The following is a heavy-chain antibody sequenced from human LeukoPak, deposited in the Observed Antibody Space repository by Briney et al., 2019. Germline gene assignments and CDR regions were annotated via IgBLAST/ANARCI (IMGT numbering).Heavy chain of an antibody. CDR1: GFTFSNIG. D-gene: IGHD2-15*01. J-gene: IGHJ4*02. CDR3: ARRFCRGGNCFGFALDN. V-gene: IGHV3-23*01. Sequence: GGPLRLSCVASGFTFSNIGMSWGRKAPGKGLEWVSNGVADGVDAYYADSLKGRFPASRDNSSDTPYSLMYSWRPDDTPAYYCARRFCRGGNCFGFALDNWGLGTLVTVSS. CDR2: GVADGVDA.